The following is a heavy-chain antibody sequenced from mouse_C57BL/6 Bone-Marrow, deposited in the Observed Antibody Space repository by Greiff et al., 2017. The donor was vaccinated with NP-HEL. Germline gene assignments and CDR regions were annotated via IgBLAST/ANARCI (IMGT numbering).Heavy chain of an antibody. D-gene: IGHD2-1*01. V-gene: IGHV3-6*01. CDR1: GYSITSGYY. CDR3: ARGDGNRDY. CDR2: ISYDGSN. J-gene: IGHJ2*01. Sequence: ESGPGLVKPSQSLSLTCSVTGYSITSGYYWNWIRQFPGNKLEWMGYISYDGSNKYNPSLKNRISLTRDTSKNQFFLELNSVTTQDTATYYCARGDGNRDYWGQGTTLTVSS.